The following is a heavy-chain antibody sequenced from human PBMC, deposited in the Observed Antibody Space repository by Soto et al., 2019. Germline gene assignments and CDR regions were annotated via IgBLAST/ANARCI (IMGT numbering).Heavy chain of an antibody. CDR3: AFPPRTGYQYGMDV. V-gene: IGHV1-69*13. CDR1: GGTVSSYA. Sequence: ASVKVSCKASGGTVSSYAISWVRQAPGQGLEWMGGIIPIFDTPNYAQKFQGRVTITADESTSTAYMELSSLRSDDTAVYYCAFPPRTGYQYGMDVWGQGTTVTVSS. CDR2: IIPIFDTP. J-gene: IGHJ6*02.